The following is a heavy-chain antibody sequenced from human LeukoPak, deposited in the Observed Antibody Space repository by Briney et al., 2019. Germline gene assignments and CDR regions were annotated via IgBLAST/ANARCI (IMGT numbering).Heavy chain of an antibody. Sequence: PGGSLRLSCAASGFTFSNYAMTWVRQAPGKGLEWVSAISASGTSTYYADSVKGRFPISRDNSKNTLYLQMSSLRAEDTAVYFCAKGNFLLRNGMDVWGQGTTVTVSS. D-gene: IGHD2-15*01. CDR3: AKGNFLLRNGMDV. CDR1: GFTFSNYA. J-gene: IGHJ6*02. CDR2: ISASGTST. V-gene: IGHV3-23*01.